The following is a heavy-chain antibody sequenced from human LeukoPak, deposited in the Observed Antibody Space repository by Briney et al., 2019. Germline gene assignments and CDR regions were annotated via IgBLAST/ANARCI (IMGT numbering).Heavy chain of an antibody. CDR3: ARAVDYSNCLDY. D-gene: IGHD4-11*01. V-gene: IGHV1-69*05. Sequence: SVKVSCKASGGTFSSYAISWVRQAPGQGLELMGGIIPIFGTANYAQKFQGRVTITTDESTSTAYMELSSLRSEDTAVYYCARAVDYSNCLDYWGQGTLVTVSS. CDR2: IIPIFGTA. CDR1: GGTFSSYA. J-gene: IGHJ4*02.